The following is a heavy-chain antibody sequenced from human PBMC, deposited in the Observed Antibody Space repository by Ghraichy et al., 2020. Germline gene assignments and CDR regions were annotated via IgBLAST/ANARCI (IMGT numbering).Heavy chain of an antibody. J-gene: IGHJ4*02. CDR1: GFTFSSYD. CDR2: ISSRGST. Sequence: GESLNISCAASGFTFSSYDLTWVRQAPGKGLELVSSISSRGSTSYTDSVKGRFTISRDNAKNLVHLQMNSLKDEDMAMYYCARGYGSGRSYGWGQGTLVTVSS. CDR3: ARGYGSGRSYG. D-gene: IGHD3-10*01. V-gene: IGHV3-69-1*01.